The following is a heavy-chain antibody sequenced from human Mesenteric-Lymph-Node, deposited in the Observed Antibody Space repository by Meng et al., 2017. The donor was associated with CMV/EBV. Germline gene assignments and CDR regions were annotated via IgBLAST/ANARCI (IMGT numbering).Heavy chain of an antibody. CDR1: GCPGSSRGYG. CDR2: DYYSGST. Sequence: STVSGCPGSSRGYGWSWRRQPPRTRLEWSGYDYYSGSTNYNPSLKSRVTISIATTKKQFSMKMTSVTAADTAVYDGVRLERGWFDPWGQGSLVTVSS. CDR3: VRLERGWFDP. D-gene: IGHD1-1*01. V-gene: IGHV4-61*08. J-gene: IGHJ5*02.